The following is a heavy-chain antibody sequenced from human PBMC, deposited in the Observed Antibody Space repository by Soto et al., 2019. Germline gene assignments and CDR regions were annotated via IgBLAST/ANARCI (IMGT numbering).Heavy chain of an antibody. CDR2: ISGSGGST. D-gene: IGHD3-22*01. J-gene: IGHJ4*02. CDR1: GFTFSSYA. V-gene: IGHV3-23*01. CDR3: AKNKGYYDSSGYSEP. Sequence: GGSLRLSCAASGFTFSSYAMSWVRQAPGKGLEWVSAISGSGGSTYYADSVKGRFTISRDNSKNTLYLQMNSLRAEDTAVYYCAKNKGYYDSSGYSEPWGQGTLVTVSS.